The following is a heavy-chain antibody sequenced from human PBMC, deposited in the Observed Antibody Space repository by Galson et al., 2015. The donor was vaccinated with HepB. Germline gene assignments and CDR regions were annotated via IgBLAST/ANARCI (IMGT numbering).Heavy chain of an antibody. V-gene: IGHV3-23*01. CDR3: AKDLGATMIVALDAFDI. J-gene: IGHJ3*02. D-gene: IGHD3-22*01. Sequence: SLRLSCAASGFTFSSYAMSWVRQAPGKGLEGVSAISGSGGSTYYADSVKGRFTISRDNSKNTLYLQMNSLRAEDTAVYYCAKDLGATMIVALDAFDIWGQGTMVTVSS. CDR2: ISGSGGST. CDR1: GFTFSSYA.